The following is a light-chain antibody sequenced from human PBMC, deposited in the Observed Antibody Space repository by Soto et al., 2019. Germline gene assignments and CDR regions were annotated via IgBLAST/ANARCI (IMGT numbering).Light chain of an antibody. J-gene: IGKJ1*01. CDR2: GAS. CDR3: QQYGSSPRT. CDR1: QSVSSSY. V-gene: IGKV3-20*01. Sequence: EIVLTQSPGTLSLSPWERATLSCRASQSVSSSYLAWYQQKPGQAPRLLIYGASNRATGIPDRFSGSGSGTDFTLTSSRLDPEDFAVHYCQQYGSSPRTFGQGAKVEIK.